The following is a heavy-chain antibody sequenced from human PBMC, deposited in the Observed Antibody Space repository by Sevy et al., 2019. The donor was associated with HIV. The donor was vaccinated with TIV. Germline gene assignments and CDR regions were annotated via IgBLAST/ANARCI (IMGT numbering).Heavy chain of an antibody. D-gene: IGHD3-3*01. Sequence: SETLSLTCAVYGGSFSGYYWSWIRQPPGKGLEWIGEINHSGSTNYNPSLKSRVTISVDTSKNQFSLRLSSVTAADTAVYYCARGTYYDFWSGYSYNWFDPWGQGTLVTVSS. CDR3: ARGTYYDFWSGYSYNWFDP. V-gene: IGHV4-34*01. CDR1: GGSFSGYY. J-gene: IGHJ5*02. CDR2: INHSGST.